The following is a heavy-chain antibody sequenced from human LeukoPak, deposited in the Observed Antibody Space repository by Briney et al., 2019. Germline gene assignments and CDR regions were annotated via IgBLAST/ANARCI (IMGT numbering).Heavy chain of an antibody. V-gene: IGHV1-8*01. D-gene: IGHD3-9*01. J-gene: IGHJ6*02. CDR3: ARVPPYGDYDILTGARYYYYGMDV. Sequence: ASVKVSCKASGYTFTSYDINWVRQATGQGLEWMGWMNPNSGNTGYAQKFQGRVTMTRNTSISTAYMELSSLRSEDTAVYYCARVPPYGDYDILTGARYYYYGMDVWGQGTTVTVSS. CDR1: GYTFTSYD. CDR2: MNPNSGNT.